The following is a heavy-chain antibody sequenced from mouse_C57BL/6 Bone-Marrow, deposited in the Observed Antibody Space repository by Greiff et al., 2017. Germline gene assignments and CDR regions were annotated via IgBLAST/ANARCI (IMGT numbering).Heavy chain of an antibody. CDR3: ARRDYYGSLAAWFAY. CDR1: GYTFTSYW. Sequence: VQLQQPGAELVKPGASVKLSCKASGYTFTSYWMHWVKQRPGQGLEWIGMIHPNSGSTNYNEKFKSKATLTVDKSSSTAYMQLSRLTSEDSAVYYCARRDYYGSLAAWFAYWGQGTLVTVSA. CDR2: IHPNSGST. V-gene: IGHV1-64*01. J-gene: IGHJ3*01. D-gene: IGHD1-1*01.